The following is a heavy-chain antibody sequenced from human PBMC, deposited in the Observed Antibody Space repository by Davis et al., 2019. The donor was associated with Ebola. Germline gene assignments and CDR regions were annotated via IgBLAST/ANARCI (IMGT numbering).Heavy chain of an antibody. CDR1: GFVFSSYA. V-gene: IGHV3-23*01. CDR2: SAGGGTT. CDR3: AKDPLGHTGENDY. Sequence: GGSLRLSCAASGFVFSSYAMSWVRQAPGKGLEWVSLSAGGGTTYYADSVKGRFSISRDNSKNTLYLQMKALRPEDTTVYYCAKDPLGHTGENDYWGQGTLVTVSS. D-gene: IGHD4-17*01. J-gene: IGHJ4*02.